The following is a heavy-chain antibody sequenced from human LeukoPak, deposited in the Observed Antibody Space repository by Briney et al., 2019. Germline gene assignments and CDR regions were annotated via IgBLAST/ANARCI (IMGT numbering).Heavy chain of an antibody. CDR3: AKGSRYNSGLLHYMDV. V-gene: IGHV3-23*01. D-gene: IGHD6-19*01. CDR2: VSGSGGKT. CDR1: GFTFNNYA. J-gene: IGHJ6*03. Sequence: PGGSLRLSCAASGFTFNNYAMSSVRQAPGKGLEWVSGVSGSGGKTNYVDSVKGRFTISRDNSKNTVHLQVESLRVEDTAVYYCAKGSRYNSGLLHYMDVWGKGTTVTVSS.